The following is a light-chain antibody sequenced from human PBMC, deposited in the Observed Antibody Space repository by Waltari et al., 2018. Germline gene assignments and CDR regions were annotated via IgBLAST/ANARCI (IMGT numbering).Light chain of an antibody. J-gene: IGKJ4*01. Sequence: DIVMTQSPDSLAVSLGERATIHCPSSKSVLYSSNNQNYLAWYQQKPGQPPKLLIYWASTRESGVPDRFSGSGSGTDFTLTISSLQAEDVAVYYCQQYYSTPLLTFGGGTKVESK. CDR1: KSVLYSSNNQNY. CDR3: QQYYSTPLLT. CDR2: WAS. V-gene: IGKV4-1*01.